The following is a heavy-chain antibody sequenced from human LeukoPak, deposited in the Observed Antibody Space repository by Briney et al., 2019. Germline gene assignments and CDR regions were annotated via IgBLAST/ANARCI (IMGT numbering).Heavy chain of an antibody. CDR3: ASSYGSGSYQYDY. J-gene: IGHJ4*02. CDR2: INHSGST. V-gene: IGHV4-34*01. Sequence: SETLSLTCAVYGGSFSGYYWSWIRQPPGKGLEWIGEINHSGSTNYNPSLKSRVTISVDTSKNQFSLKLSSVTAADTAVYYCASSYGSGSYQYDYWGQGTLVTVYS. D-gene: IGHD3-10*01. CDR1: GGSFSGYY.